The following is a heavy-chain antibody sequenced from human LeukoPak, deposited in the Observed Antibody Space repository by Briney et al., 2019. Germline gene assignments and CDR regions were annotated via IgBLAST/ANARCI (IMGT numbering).Heavy chain of an antibody. CDR2: IYYSGST. Sequence: SETLSLTCTVSGGSISSYYWSWIRQPPGKGLEWIGYIYYSGSTNYNPSLKSRVTISVDTSKNQFSLKLSSVTAADTAVYYCARVPVVRYNWFDPWGQGTLVTVFS. CDR1: GGSISSYY. CDR3: ARVPVVRYNWFDP. J-gene: IGHJ5*02. D-gene: IGHD3-22*01. V-gene: IGHV4-59*01.